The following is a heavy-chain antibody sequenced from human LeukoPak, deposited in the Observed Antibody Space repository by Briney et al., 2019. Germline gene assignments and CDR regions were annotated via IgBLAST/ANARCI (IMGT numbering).Heavy chain of an antibody. D-gene: IGHD3-22*01. J-gene: IGHJ4*02. CDR3: ARHRTPRWYYDSSGFHRGY. CDR1: GASISSGNYY. Sequence: SETLSLTCTVSGASISSGNYYWSWIRLPAGKGLEWIGHIYTSGSTNYNPSLKSRVTISVDTSKNQFSLKLSSVTAADTAVYYCARHRTPRWYYDSSGFHRGYWGQGTLVTVSS. V-gene: IGHV4-61*09. CDR2: IYTSGST.